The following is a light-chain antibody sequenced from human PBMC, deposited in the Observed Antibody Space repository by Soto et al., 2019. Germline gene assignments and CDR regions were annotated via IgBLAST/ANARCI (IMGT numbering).Light chain of an antibody. CDR1: QSVSID. J-gene: IGKJ1*01. CDR2: GAS. Sequence: EMVMTQSPATFPVSPLEIVTLSFMASQSVSIDLAWYQQKPGQAPRLLIYGASTRATDIPPSFTGSGSGTEFTLTISSLQSEDIAVYYCQQYNKWPQTFGQGTKVDIK. V-gene: IGKV3-15*01. CDR3: QQYNKWPQT.